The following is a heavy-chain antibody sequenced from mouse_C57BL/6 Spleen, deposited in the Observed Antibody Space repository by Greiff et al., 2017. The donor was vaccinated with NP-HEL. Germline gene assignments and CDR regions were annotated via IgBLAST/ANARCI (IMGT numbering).Heavy chain of an antibody. D-gene: IGHD2-3*01. V-gene: IGHV1-62-2*01. CDR1: GYTFTEYT. CDR2: FYPGSGST. J-gene: IGHJ3*01. Sequence: QVQLQQSGAELVKPGASVKLSCKASGYTFTEYTIHWVKQRPGQGLEWIGWFYPGSGSTKYNEKFKDKATLTADKSSSTAYMELSRVTSQDSAVYFCERREEDDGCYLESWFADWGKGTLVTVSA. CDR3: ERREEDDGCYLESWFAD.